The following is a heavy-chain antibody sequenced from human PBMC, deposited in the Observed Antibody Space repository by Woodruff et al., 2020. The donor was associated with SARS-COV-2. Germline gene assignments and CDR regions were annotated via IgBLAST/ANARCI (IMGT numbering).Heavy chain of an antibody. J-gene: IGHJ5*02. CDR2: IYNSGST. CDR3: ARDLRADSRWFDP. D-gene: IGHD3-22*01. V-gene: IGHV4-59*01. Sequence: IRQPPGKGLEWIGYIYNSGSTNYNPSLKSRVTISADTSKNQFSLKLTSVTAADTAVYYCARDLRADSRWFDPWGQGTLVTVS.